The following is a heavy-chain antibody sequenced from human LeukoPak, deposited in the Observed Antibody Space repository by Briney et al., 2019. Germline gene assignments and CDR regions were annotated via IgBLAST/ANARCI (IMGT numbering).Heavy chain of an antibody. CDR1: GFTFSSYA. J-gene: IGHJ4*02. Sequence: GGSLRLSCAASGFTFSSYAMSWVRQAPGKGLEWVSAISGSGGSTYYADSVKGRFTISRDNSKNTLYLQMNSLRAEDTAVYYCAKLGDKYNWNDRCYWGQGTLVTVSS. D-gene: IGHD1-20*01. CDR2: ISGSGGST. V-gene: IGHV3-23*01. CDR3: AKLGDKYNWNDRCY.